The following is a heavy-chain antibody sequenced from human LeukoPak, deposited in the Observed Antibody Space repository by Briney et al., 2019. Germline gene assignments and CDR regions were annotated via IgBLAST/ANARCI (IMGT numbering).Heavy chain of an antibody. D-gene: IGHD2/OR15-2a*01. Sequence: GGSLRLSCAASGFTFSSYAMSWVRQAPGKGLEWVSAISGSGGSTYYADSVKGRFTISRDNSKNTLHLQMNSLRAEDTAVYYCARVIPRPYRAEYFQHWGQGTLVTVSS. J-gene: IGHJ1*01. CDR3: ARVIPRPYRAEYFQH. CDR2: ISGSGGST. V-gene: IGHV3-23*01. CDR1: GFTFSSYA.